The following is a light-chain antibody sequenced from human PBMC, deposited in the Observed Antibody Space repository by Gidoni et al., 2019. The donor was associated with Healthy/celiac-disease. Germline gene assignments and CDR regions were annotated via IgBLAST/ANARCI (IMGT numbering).Light chain of an antibody. Sequence: DIVLPQSPATLSLSPGDRATISCRASQSVSSYLAWYQQKPGQAPRLLIYDASNRATGIPARFSGSGSGTDFTLTISSLEPEDFAVYYCQQRSNWPPLTFGGGTKVEIK. J-gene: IGKJ4*01. CDR3: QQRSNWPPLT. V-gene: IGKV3-11*01. CDR1: QSVSSY. CDR2: DAS.